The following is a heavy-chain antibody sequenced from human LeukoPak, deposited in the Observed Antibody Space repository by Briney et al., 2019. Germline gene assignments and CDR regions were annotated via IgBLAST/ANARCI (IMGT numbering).Heavy chain of an antibody. V-gene: IGHV3-7*01. J-gene: IGHJ4*02. CDR3: ARVHAVSGYYSSTLLNFDY. CDR2: IKQDGSEQ. CDR1: GFTFSSYW. Sequence: GGSLRLSCAASGFTFSSYWMTWVRQAPGKGLEWVADIKQDGSEQYYVDSVKGQFTISRDNAKNSLYLQINSLRAEDTAVYYCARVHAVSGYYSSTLLNFDYWGQGTLVTVSS. D-gene: IGHD3-22*01.